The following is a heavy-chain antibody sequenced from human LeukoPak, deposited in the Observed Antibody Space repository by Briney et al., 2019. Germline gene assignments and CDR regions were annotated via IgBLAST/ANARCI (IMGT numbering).Heavy chain of an antibody. CDR3: ARDGCTNGVCYLLANWFDP. CDR2: ISSSSSYI. V-gene: IGHV3-21*01. CDR1: GFTFSSYS. J-gene: IGHJ5*02. Sequence: GGSLRLSCAASGFTFSSYSMNWVRQAPGKGLEWVSSISSSSSYIYYADSVKGRFTISRDNAKNSLYLQMNSLRAEDTAVYYCARDGCTNGVCYLLANWFDPGGQGTLVTVSS. D-gene: IGHD2-8*01.